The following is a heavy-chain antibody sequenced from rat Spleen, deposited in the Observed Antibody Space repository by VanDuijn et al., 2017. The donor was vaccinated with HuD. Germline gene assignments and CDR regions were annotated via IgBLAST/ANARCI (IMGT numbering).Heavy chain of an antibody. J-gene: IGHJ2*01. Sequence: EVQLVESGGGLVQPGRSMKLSCAASGFTFSNYDMAWVRQAPKKGLEWVATISSDGSSINYRDSVKGRFTISRDNAKSTLYLQVDSLRSEDTATYYCTTGVYWGQGVMVTVSS. D-gene: IGHD4-3*01. CDR1: GFTFSNYD. V-gene: IGHV5-7*01. CDR2: ISSDGSSI. CDR3: TTGVY.